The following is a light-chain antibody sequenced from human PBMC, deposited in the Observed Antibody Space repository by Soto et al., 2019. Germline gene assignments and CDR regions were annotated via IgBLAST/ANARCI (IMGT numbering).Light chain of an antibody. J-gene: IGKJ1*01. CDR1: QTISSW. Sequence: DIQMTQSPSTLSGSVGDRVTITCRASQTISSWLGWYQQKPGTAPKVLIYDASSLESGVPSRFSGSGSGTEFTLTISSLQPDDFATYYCQHSNSYSEAFGQGTKVDI. CDR3: QHSNSYSEA. V-gene: IGKV1-5*01. CDR2: DAS.